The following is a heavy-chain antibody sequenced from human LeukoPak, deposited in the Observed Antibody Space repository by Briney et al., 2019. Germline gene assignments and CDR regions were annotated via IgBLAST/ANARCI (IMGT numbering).Heavy chain of an antibody. D-gene: IGHD3-10*01. CDR2: TNPNSGIT. J-gene: IGHJ4*02. V-gene: IGHV1-2*02. CDR3: ARSRGSYFDY. Sequence: ASVKVSCKASGYTFTGYYMHWVRQAPGQGLEWMGLTNPNSGITNYAQKFQGRVTMTRDTSISTGYMELSRLRSDDTAVYYCARSRGSYFDYWGQGTLVTVSS. CDR1: GYTFTGYY.